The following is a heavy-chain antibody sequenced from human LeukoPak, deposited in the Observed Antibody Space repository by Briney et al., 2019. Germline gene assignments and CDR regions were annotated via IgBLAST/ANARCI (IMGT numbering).Heavy chain of an antibody. J-gene: IGHJ4*02. V-gene: IGHV3-30*04. CDR1: GFTFSSYA. CDR3: AREGTYSSFDY. CDR2: ISYDGRNK. Sequence: GGSLRLSSAASGFTFSSYAMHWVRQAPGKGLEWVAVISYDGRNKYYADSVKGRFTISRDNSKNTLYLQMNSLRADDTAVYYCAREGTYSSFDYWGQGTLVTVSS. D-gene: IGHD4-11*01.